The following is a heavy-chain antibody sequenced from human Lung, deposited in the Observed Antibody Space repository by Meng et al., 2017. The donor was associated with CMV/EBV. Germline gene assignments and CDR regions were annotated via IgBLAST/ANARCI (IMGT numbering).Heavy chain of an antibody. CDR2: ISSSGSTI. CDR3: ARDPGPSFWSGYYPGGMDV. D-gene: IGHD3-3*01. V-gene: IGHV3-48*04. J-gene: IGHJ6*02. Sequence: GESXKISCAASGFTFSSYWMSWVRQAPGKGLEWVSYISSSGSTIYCADSVKGRFTISRANAKNSLYLQMNSLRAEDTAVYYCARDPGPSFWSGYYPGGMDVWXQGTTVTVSS. CDR1: GFTFSSYW.